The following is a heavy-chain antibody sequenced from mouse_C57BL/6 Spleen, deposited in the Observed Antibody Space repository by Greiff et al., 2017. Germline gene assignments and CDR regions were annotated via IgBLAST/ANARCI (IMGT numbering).Heavy chain of an antibody. CDR2: IYPGDGDT. V-gene: IGHV1-80*01. Sequence: QVQLQQSGAELVKPGASVKISCKASGYAFSSYWMNWVKQRPGKGLEWIGQIYPGDGDTNYNGKFKGKATLTADKSSSTAYMQLSSLTSEDSAVYFCARSTMVTTEFAYWGQGTLVTVSA. CDR1: GYAFSSYW. CDR3: ARSTMVTTEFAY. D-gene: IGHD2-2*01. J-gene: IGHJ3*01.